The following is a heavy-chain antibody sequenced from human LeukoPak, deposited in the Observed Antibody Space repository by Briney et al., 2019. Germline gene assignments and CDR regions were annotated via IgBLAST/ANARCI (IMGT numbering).Heavy chain of an antibody. V-gene: IGHV1-8*03. D-gene: IGHD3-22*01. CDR3: ARDGHRMYYYESSDYRFDS. CDR1: GYTFTSYD. CDR2: MNPKSGNT. J-gene: IGHJ4*02. Sequence: ASVKVSCKASGYTFTSYDINWVRQVTGQGLEWMGWMNPKSGNTGYAQKFQGRVTITRNTSISTAYMELRSLRSDDTAVYFCARDGHRMYYYESSDYRFDSWGQGTLVTVSS.